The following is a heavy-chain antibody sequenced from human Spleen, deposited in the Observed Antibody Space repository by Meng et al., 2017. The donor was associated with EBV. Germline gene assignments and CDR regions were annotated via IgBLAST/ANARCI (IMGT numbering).Heavy chain of an antibody. CDR2: IYHSGPT. J-gene: IGHJ4*02. CDR3: ARGDRASMTTVTSLVY. D-gene: IGHD4-17*01. CDR1: GGSVRSASYY. V-gene: IGHV4-61*01. Sequence: QVHLQEPGPGVLKPSETLSLTCTVSGGSVRSASYYWTWIRQPPGKALEWIGEIYHSGPTNYNPSLKSRVTMSVDKSKNQFSLKMNSVTAADAAVYYCARGDRASMTTVTSLVYWGQGTLVTVSS.